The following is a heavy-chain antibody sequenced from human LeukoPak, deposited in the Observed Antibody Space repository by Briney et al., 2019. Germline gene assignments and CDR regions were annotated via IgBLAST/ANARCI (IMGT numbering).Heavy chain of an antibody. D-gene: IGHD3-10*01. Sequence: SETLSLTCTVSGGSISNNNYYWAWIRQPPGKGLECIGSIYYSGSPYYNPSLKSRVNISVDTSKNQFSLRLSSVTAADTAVYYCARRELLSTPDAFDIWGQGTMVTVSS. J-gene: IGHJ3*02. CDR3: ARRELLSTPDAFDI. CDR1: GGSISNNNYY. CDR2: IYYSGSP. V-gene: IGHV4-39*01.